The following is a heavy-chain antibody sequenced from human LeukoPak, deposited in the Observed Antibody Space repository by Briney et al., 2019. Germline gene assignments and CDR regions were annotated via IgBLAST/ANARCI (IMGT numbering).Heavy chain of an antibody. CDR3: ARNPSAVAANTYG. D-gene: IGHD4/OR15-4a*01. J-gene: IGHJ4*02. Sequence: GGSLRLSCAASGFTVGNNYMRWVRQAPWKGLEWVSVIYSGGDTYYADSVKGRFTISRDSSKNTLYHQMNSLRAEDTAMYYCARNPSAVAANTYGWGQGTQVTVSS. CDR1: GFTVGNNY. CDR2: IYSGGDT. V-gene: IGHV3-66*01.